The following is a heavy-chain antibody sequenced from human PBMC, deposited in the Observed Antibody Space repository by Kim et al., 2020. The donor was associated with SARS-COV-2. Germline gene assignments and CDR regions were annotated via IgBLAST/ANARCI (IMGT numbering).Heavy chain of an antibody. Sequence: ASVKVSCKASGYTFTSYGISWVRQAPGQGLEWMGWISAYNGNTNYAQKLQGRVTMTTDTSTSTAYMELRSLRSDDTAVYYCARDPGGTTVTTPCDYWGQGTLVTVSS. V-gene: IGHV1-18*01. CDR2: ISAYNGNT. J-gene: IGHJ4*02. CDR3: ARDPGGTTVTTPCDY. D-gene: IGHD4-17*01. CDR1: GYTFTSYG.